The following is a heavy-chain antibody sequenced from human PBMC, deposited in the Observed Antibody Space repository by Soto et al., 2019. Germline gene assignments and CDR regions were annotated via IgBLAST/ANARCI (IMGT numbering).Heavy chain of an antibody. J-gene: IGHJ6*02. CDR2: IYPGDSDT. V-gene: IGHV5-51*01. CDR3: ARYSIAARLAYYYGMDV. CDR1: GYSFTSYW. D-gene: IGHD6-6*01. Sequence: GESLKISCKGSGYSFTSYWISWVRQMPGKGLEWMGIIYPGDSDTRYSPSFQGQVTISADKSISTAYLQWSSLKASDTAMYYCARYSIAARLAYYYGMDVWGQGTTVTVSS.